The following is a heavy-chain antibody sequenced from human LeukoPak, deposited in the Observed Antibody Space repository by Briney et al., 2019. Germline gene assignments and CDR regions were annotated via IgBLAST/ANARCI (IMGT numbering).Heavy chain of an antibody. D-gene: IGHD2-21*01. CDR1: GYSFTDYY. V-gene: IGHV1-2*02. CDR3: ARADRLHGGPYLIGP. CDR2: INPNSGGT. Sequence: GASVKVSCKTSGYSFTDYYMHWVRQAPGQGLEWMGWINPNSGGTSSAQKFQGRVTMTRDTSISTVYMEVSWLTSDDPAIYYCARADRLHGGPYLIGPWGQGTLVTVS. J-gene: IGHJ5*02.